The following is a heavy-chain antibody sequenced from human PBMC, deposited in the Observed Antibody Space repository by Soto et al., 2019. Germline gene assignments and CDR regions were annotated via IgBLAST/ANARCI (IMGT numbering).Heavy chain of an antibody. D-gene: IGHD3-22*01. V-gene: IGHV4-4*07. Sequence: QVQLQESGPGLVKPSETLSLTCTVSGGSISSYYWSWILQPAGKGLEWIGRIYTSGSTNYNPSLKSRVTMSVDTSKNQFSLKLSSVTAADTAVYYCARGELVVIRDYYYYGMDVWGQGTTVTVSS. CDR1: GGSISSYY. J-gene: IGHJ6*02. CDR2: IYTSGST. CDR3: ARGELVVIRDYYYYGMDV.